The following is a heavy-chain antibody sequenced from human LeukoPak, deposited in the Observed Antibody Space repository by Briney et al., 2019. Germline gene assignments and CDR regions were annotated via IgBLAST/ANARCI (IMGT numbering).Heavy chain of an antibody. Sequence: GGSLRLSCAASGFTFSSYWMSWVRQAPGKGLEWVSVISADSATTFYADSVKGRFTISRDNAKNTVFLQMSSLRAEDTALYYCARKSASGNYPLDYWGQGTLVTVSS. CDR1: GFTFSSYW. J-gene: IGHJ4*02. D-gene: IGHD3-10*01. CDR2: ISADSATT. V-gene: IGHV3-23*01. CDR3: ARKSASGNYPLDY.